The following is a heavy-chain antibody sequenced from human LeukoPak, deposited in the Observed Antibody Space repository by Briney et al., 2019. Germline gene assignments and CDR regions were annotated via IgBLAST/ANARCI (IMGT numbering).Heavy chain of an antibody. Sequence: ASVKVSCKASGGTFSSYAISWVRQAPGQGLEWMGGIIPIFGTANYAQKVQGRVTITADKSTSTAYMELSSLRSEDTAVYYCARDRKIGTFDIWGQGTMVTVSS. D-gene: IGHD1-14*01. V-gene: IGHV1-69*06. CDR2: IIPIFGTA. J-gene: IGHJ3*02. CDR3: ARDRKIGTFDI. CDR1: GGTFSSYA.